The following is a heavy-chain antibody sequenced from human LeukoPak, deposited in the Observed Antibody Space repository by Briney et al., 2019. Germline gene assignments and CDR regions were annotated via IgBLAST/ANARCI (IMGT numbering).Heavy chain of an antibody. V-gene: IGHV3-23*01. J-gene: IGHJ4*02. D-gene: IGHD3-10*01. CDR1: GFTFSSYA. Sequence: GGSLRLSCAASGFTFSSYAMSWVRQAPGKGLEWVSVISGSGGSTYYADSVKGRFTISRDNSKNTLYLQMNSLRAEDTAVYYCAKAFGGEPRAYFDYWGQGTLVTVSS. CDR3: AKAFGGEPRAYFDY. CDR2: ISGSGGST.